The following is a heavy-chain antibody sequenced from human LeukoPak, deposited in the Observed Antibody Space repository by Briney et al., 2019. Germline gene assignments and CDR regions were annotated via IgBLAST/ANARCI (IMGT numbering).Heavy chain of an antibody. CDR2: MNPNSGNT. J-gene: IGHJ4*02. D-gene: IGHD6-19*01. CDR1: GYTFTSYD. Sequence: ASVTVSCTASGYTFTSYDINWVRQATGQGLEWMGWMNPNSGNTGYAQKLQGRVTMTTDTSTSTAYMELRSLRSDDTAVYYCARVGSSGCFDYWGQGTLVTVSS. CDR3: ARVGSSGCFDY. V-gene: IGHV1-8*01.